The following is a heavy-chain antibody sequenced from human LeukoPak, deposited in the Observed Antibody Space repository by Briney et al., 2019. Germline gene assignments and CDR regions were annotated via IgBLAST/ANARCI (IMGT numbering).Heavy chain of an antibody. Sequence: GGSLRLSCAASGFTFDDYGMSWVRQAPGKGLEWVSAISGSGGSTYYADSVKGRFTISRDNSKNTLYLQMNSLRAEDTAVYYCARKLGYCSGGSCYSSSIGSLTKYYFDYWGQGTLVTVSS. CDR1: GFTFDDYG. J-gene: IGHJ4*02. CDR3: ARKLGYCSGGSCYSSSIGSLTKYYFDY. CDR2: ISGSGGST. D-gene: IGHD2-15*01. V-gene: IGHV3-23*01.